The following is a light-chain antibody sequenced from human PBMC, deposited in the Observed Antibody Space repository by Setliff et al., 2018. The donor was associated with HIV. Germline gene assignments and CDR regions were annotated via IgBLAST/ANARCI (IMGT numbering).Light chain of an antibody. CDR3: QSYDSSVDV. V-gene: IGLV6-57*01. J-gene: IGLJ1*01. Sequence: NFMLTQPHSVSESPGKTVTISCTCSSGSIASNYVQWYQQRPGSSPTTVIYENNQRPSGVPHRFSGSIDSSSNSASLTISGLKTEDEADYYCQSYDSSVDVFGTGTKATVL. CDR1: SGSIASNY. CDR2: ENN.